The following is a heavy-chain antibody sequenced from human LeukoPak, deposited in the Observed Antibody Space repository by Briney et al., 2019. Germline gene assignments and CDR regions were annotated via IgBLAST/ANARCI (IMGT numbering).Heavy chain of an antibody. CDR1: GYTFPISD. D-gene: IGHD6-13*01. CDR3: ARGRSGLAAAGKYDY. Sequence: GASVRVSCKASGYTFPISDINWVRQAAGQGHEWMGWINPNSGRAGYAQKFQGRVTMTANTSISTAYMELRNLRFDDTAVYYCARGRSGLAAAGKYDYWGQGTLITVSS. CDR2: INPNSGRA. V-gene: IGHV1-8*01. J-gene: IGHJ4*02.